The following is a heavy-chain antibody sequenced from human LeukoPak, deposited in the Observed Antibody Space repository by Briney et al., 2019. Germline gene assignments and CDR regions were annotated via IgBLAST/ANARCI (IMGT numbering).Heavy chain of an antibody. CDR1: GFTFSSYA. D-gene: IGHD3-3*01. CDR2: ISGSGGST. CDR3: AKRYYDFWSGYFFDY. J-gene: IGHJ4*02. Sequence: GGSLRLPCAASGFTFSSYAMSWVRQAPGKGLEWVSAISGSGGSTYYADSVKGRFTISRDNSKNTLYLQMNSLRAEDTAVYYCAKRYYDFWSGYFFDYWGQGTLVTVSS. V-gene: IGHV3-23*01.